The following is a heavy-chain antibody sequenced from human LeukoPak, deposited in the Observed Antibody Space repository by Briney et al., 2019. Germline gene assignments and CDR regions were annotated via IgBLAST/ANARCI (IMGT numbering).Heavy chain of an antibody. CDR1: GFTFDDYA. V-gene: IGHV3-9*01. J-gene: IGHJ4*02. CDR3: ARFIQLWRTFDY. Sequence: GGSLRLSCAASGFTFDDYAMHWVRQAPGKGLEWVSGISWNSGSIGYADSVKGRFTISRDNAKNSLYLQMNSLRAEDTAVYYCARFIQLWRTFDYWGQGTLVTVSS. D-gene: IGHD5-18*01. CDR2: ISWNSGSI.